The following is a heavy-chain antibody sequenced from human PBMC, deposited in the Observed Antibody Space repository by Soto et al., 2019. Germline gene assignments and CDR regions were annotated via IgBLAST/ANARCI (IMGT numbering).Heavy chain of an antibody. D-gene: IGHD1-26*01. CDR2: INPATGKT. Sequence: AAVKCYCNASGYNFSDFYLPWVRQAPGQVLDCMAIINPATGKTFYAENFQGRFTLTRDTSTSTVYMELNGLSSQDTAIYFCARAGKFEIRAAIAYYKWFDPWG. CDR1: GYNFSDFY. J-gene: IGHJ5*02. CDR3: ARAGKFEIRAAIAYYKWFDP. V-gene: IGHV1-46*01.